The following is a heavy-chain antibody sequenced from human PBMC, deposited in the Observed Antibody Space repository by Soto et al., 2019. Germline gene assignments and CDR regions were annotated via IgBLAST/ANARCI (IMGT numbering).Heavy chain of an antibody. V-gene: IGHV4-39*01. CDR2: IYYSGST. CDR3: ARVTVITSLYCYGMCV. J-gene: IGHJ6*02. Sequence: PSETLSLTCTVSGGSISSSSYYWGWIRQPPGKGLEWIGSIYYSGSTYYNPSLKSRVTISVDTSKNQFSLKLSSVTAADTAVYYCARVTVITSLYCYGMCVWGQGTTVTVSS. CDR1: GGSISSSSYY. D-gene: IGHD4-17*01.